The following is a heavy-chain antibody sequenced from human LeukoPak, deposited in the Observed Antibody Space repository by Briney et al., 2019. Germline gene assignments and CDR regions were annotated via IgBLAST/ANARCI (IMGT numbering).Heavy chain of an antibody. CDR2: IYPGDSDT. CDR1: GYRFTNYW. J-gene: IGHJ4*02. V-gene: IGHV5-51*01. Sequence: GESLKISCKGSGYRFTNYWIGWVRQMPGKGPEWMGSIYPGDSDTRYSPSLQGPVSISADRSITTAYLQWSSLKASDTAMYYCAIGGDSSTSCYRCFNYWGQGNLVSVSS. CDR3: AIGGDSSTSCYRCFNY. D-gene: IGHD2-2*01.